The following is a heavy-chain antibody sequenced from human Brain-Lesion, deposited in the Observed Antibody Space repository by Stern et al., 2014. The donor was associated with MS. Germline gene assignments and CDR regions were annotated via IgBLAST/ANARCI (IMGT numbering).Heavy chain of an antibody. J-gene: IGHJ4*02. CDR2: IYSSGST. Sequence: QDQLVQSGPGLVKPSQTLSLTCIVSGGSISSGSFYWNWIRQPAGRGLEWIGRIYSSGSTNYNPYLKSRVTISGTTAKNQFSLKLISRTAADTAIYYCARETGGYTYGDTDFFDYWGQGALVTVSS. CDR1: GGSISSGSFY. V-gene: IGHV4-61*02. CDR3: ARETGGYTYGDTDFFDY. D-gene: IGHD5-12*01.